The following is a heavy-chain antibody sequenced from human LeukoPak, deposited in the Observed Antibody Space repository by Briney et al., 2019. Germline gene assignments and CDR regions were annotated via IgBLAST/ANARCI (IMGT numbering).Heavy chain of an antibody. D-gene: IGHD6-19*01. CDR2: IVVGSGNT. J-gene: IGHJ4*02. V-gene: IGHV1-58*01. CDR1: GFTFTSSA. Sequence: SVKVSCKASGFTFTSSAVQWVRPARGQRLEWIGWIVVGSGNTNYAQKFQERVTITRDMSTSTAYMELSSLRSKDTAVYYCAREGPVASLDYWGQGTLVTVSS. CDR3: AREGPVASLDY.